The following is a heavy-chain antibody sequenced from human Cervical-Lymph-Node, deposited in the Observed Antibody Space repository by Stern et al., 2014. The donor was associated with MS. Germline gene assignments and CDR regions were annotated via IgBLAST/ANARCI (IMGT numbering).Heavy chain of an antibody. CDR2: INHSGST. CDR1: GGSFSGYY. V-gene: IGHV4-34*01. CDR3: ARGRATVTTHYYYGMDV. D-gene: IGHD4-17*01. Sequence: QVQLQQWGAGLLKPSETLSLTCAVYGGSFSGYYWSWIRQPPGKGLEWIWEINHSGSTNYNPSLKSRVTISVDTSKNQFSLKLSSVTAADTAVYYCARGRATVTTHYYYGMDVWGQGTTVTVSS. J-gene: IGHJ6*02.